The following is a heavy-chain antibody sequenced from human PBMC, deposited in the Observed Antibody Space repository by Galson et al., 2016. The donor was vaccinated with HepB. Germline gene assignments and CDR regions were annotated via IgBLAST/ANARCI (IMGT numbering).Heavy chain of an antibody. V-gene: IGHV1-18*01. J-gene: IGHJ6*02. Sequence: SVKVSCKASGYTFTSYGISWVRQAPGQGLEWVGWINGYNGNTNYAQILQGRVTMTTDASTRTACLELRSLRSDDTAVYYCARVVRYGSGSLFYGMDVWGQGTTVTVSS. CDR2: INGYNGNT. CDR3: ARVVRYGSGSLFYGMDV. CDR1: GYTFTSYG. D-gene: IGHD3-10*01.